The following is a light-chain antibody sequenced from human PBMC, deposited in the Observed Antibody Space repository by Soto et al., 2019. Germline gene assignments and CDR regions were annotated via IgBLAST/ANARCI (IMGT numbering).Light chain of an antibody. V-gene: IGKV1-5*03. CDR3: QQYNNYRYT. CDR1: QSISSW. CDR2: KAS. J-gene: IGKJ2*01. Sequence: DIQMTQSPSTLSASVGDRVTITCRASQSISSWLAWYQQKPGKAPKLLIYKASSLKSGVPSRFSGSGSGTEFTLTISSLQPDDFATYYCQQYNNYRYTFGQGTKLEIK.